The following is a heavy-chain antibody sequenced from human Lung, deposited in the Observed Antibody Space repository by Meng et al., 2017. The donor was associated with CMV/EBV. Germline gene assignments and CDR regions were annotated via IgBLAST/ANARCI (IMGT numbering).Heavy chain of an antibody. CDR1: GDSINSNNW. CDR3: ARHRGESFGITYYYYALDV. Sequence: SXTXSLXCAVSGDSINSNNWWSWVRQPPGRGLEWIGEIYQSGSTNYNLSLKSRVTISVDKSKNQFSPKLSSVTAADTAVYYCARHRGESFGITYYYYALDVXGQGXTVTVSS. V-gene: IGHV4-4*02. CDR2: IYQSGST. D-gene: IGHD3-3*01. J-gene: IGHJ6*02.